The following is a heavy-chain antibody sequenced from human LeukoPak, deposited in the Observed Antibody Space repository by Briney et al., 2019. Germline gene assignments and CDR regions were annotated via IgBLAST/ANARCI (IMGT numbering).Heavy chain of an antibody. V-gene: IGHV4-38-2*02. Sequence: SETLSLTCNVSGYSISSGYYWGWIRQPPGKGLEWIGSIYHSGSTYYNPSLKSRVTISVDTSKNQFSLMLSSVTAAGTAVYYCARTWNHVLDYWGQGTLVTVSS. CDR2: IYHSGST. J-gene: IGHJ4*02. CDR3: ARTWNHVLDY. D-gene: IGHD1-14*01. CDR1: GYSISSGYY.